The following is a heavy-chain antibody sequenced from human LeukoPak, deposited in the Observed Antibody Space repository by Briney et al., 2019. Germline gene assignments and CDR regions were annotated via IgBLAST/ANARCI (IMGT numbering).Heavy chain of an antibody. CDR3: ARGMVVTRRGNWFDP. J-gene: IGHJ5*02. D-gene: IGHD2-21*02. V-gene: IGHV1-69*13. CDR1: GGTSSSYA. Sequence: SVKVSCKASGGTSSSYAISWVRQAPGQGLEWMGGIIPIFGTANYAQKFQGRVTITADESTSTAYMELSSLRSEDTAVYYCARGMVVTRRGNWFDPWGQGTLVTVSS. CDR2: IIPIFGTA.